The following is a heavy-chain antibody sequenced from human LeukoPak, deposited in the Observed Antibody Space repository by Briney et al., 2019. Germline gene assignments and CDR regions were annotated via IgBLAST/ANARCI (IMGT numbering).Heavy chain of an antibody. CDR1: GGSISSGDYY. D-gene: IGHD6-19*01. CDR2: IYYSGST. V-gene: IGHV4-30-4*02. Sequence: SETLSLTCTVSGGSISSGDYYWSWLRQPPGKGLEWIGYIYYSGSTYYNPSLKSRVTISVDTSKNQFSLKLSSVTAADTAVYYCARGSGWSFGGWLDPWGQGTLVTVSS. J-gene: IGHJ5*02. CDR3: ARGSGWSFGGWLDP.